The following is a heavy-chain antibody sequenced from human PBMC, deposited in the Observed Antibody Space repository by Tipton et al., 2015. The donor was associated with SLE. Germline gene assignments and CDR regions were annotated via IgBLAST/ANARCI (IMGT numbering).Heavy chain of an antibody. J-gene: IGHJ3*02. Sequence: GSLRLSCAVYGGSFSGYYWSWIRQPPGKGLEWIGEINHSGSTNYNPSLKSRVTISVDTSQNQFSLKLSSVTAADTAVYYCARGSSLAAFDIWGQGTMVTVSS. V-gene: IGHV4-34*01. CDR3: ARGSSLAAFDI. CDR1: GGSFSGYY. CDR2: INHSGST.